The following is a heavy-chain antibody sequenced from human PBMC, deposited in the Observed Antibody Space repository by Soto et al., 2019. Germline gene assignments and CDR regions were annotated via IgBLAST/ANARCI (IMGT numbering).Heavy chain of an antibody. D-gene: IGHD3-22*01. CDR2: IYYSGST. CDR3: AREAGDSSGYYYFDY. CDR1: DDSITRTGFY. Sequence: SETLSLTCTVSDDSITRTGFYWGWIRQPPGKGLEWIGYIYYSGSTYYNPSLKSRVTISVDTSKNQFSLKLISVTAADTAVYYCAREAGDSSGYYYFDYWGQGALVTVSS. V-gene: IGHV4-30-4*08. J-gene: IGHJ4*02.